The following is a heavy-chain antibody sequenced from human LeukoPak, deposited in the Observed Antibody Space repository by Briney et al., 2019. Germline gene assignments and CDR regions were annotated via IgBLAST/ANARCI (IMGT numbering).Heavy chain of an antibody. CDR1: RFSFSAYP. CDR3: AKSLPYCSSTSCSRGDYYFDY. CDR2: ISASGDVT. J-gene: IGHJ4*02. V-gene: IGHV3-23*01. Sequence: GGSLRLSCEASRFSFSAYPMGWVRRAPGKGLEWVSGISASGDVTFHADPLKGRFTISRDNSKNTLYLQMNSLRAEDTAVYYCAKSLPYCSSTSCSRGDYYFDYWGQGTLVTVSS. D-gene: IGHD2-2*01.